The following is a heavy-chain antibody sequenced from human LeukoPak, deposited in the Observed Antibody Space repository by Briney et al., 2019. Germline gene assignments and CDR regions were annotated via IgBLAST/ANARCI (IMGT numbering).Heavy chain of an antibody. CDR1: GYSISSGYQ. V-gene: IGHV4-38-2*02. D-gene: IGHD2-2*01. J-gene: IGHJ5*02. Sequence: SETLSLTCGVSGYSISSGYQWAWIRQSPGKGLEWTGSIYHSGSAHYNPSLKSRVTISVETSKNQFSLNMYSVTAADTAVYYCARDPRWLTPDCTSTSCYENYFDPWGQGTLVTVSS. CDR3: ARDPRWLTPDCTSTSCYENYFDP. CDR2: IYHSGSA.